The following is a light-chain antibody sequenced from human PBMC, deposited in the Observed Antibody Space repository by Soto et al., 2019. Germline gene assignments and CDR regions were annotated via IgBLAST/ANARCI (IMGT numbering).Light chain of an antibody. CDR1: QNIYINS. Sequence: EIVLTQSPDTLSLSPGERATLSCRASQNIYINSLAWYQQRPGQAPRLLIYGGSTRATAVPDRFSGSGSGTDFALTLSRLEPEDFAVYYCQQYGAPPLTFGPGTKVD. V-gene: IGKV3-20*01. J-gene: IGKJ3*01. CDR3: QQYGAPPLT. CDR2: GGS.